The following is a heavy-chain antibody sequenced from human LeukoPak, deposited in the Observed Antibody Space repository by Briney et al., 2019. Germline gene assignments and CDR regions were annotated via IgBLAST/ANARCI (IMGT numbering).Heavy chain of an antibody. V-gene: IGHV3-53*01. D-gene: IGHD5-24*01. CDR3: TRDQMNY. CDR2: IFSKGDT. CDR1: EFTVSRNY. J-gene: IGHJ4*02. Sequence: GGSLRLSCTASEFTVSRNYMLWVRQAPGKGLEWVSLIFSKGDTHYADSVKGRFTISRDTSKNTVSLQMNSLRVEDTAMYYCTRDQMNYWGQGTLVTVSS.